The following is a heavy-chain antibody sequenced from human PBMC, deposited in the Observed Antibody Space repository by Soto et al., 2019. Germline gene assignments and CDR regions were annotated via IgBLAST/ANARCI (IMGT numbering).Heavy chain of an antibody. J-gene: IGHJ5*01. CDR3: VRQTTYSSSWYDY. CDR2: IYSSGTT. Sequence: QVQLQESGPGLVKPSETLSLTCTVSGGSIINYYWTWIRQPAGKGLEYIGRIYSSGTTNYNPSLKSRVTMSVDTSKNQFSLKLSSVTAADTALYYCVRQTTYSSSWYDYWGHGTLVTVSS. CDR1: GGSIINYY. V-gene: IGHV4-4*07. D-gene: IGHD6-13*01.